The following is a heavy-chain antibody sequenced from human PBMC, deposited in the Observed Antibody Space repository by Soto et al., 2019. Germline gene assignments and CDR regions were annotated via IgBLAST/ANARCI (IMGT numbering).Heavy chain of an antibody. J-gene: IGHJ5*02. CDR3: ARERIDDYDILTGHINWFDP. Sequence: ASVKVSCKASGYTFTSYYMHWVRQAPGQGLEWMGIINPSGGSTSYAQKFQGRVTMTRDTSTSTVYMELSSLRSEDTAVYYCARERIDDYDILTGHINWFDPWGQGTLVTVSS. CDR1: GYTFTSYY. V-gene: IGHV1-46*01. D-gene: IGHD3-9*01. CDR2: INPSGGST.